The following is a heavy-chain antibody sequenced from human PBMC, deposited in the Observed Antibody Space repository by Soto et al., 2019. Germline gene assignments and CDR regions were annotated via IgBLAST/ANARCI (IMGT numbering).Heavy chain of an antibody. J-gene: IGHJ4*02. D-gene: IGHD2-2*01. CDR2: IWYDGSNK. V-gene: IGHV3-33*01. CDR1: GFTFSSYG. Sequence: GGSLRLSCAASGFTFSSYGMHWVRQAPGKGLEWVAVIWYDGSNKYYADSVKGRFTISRDNSKNTLYLQMNSLRAEDTAVYYCARDRIKNVVVPAAMSYWGQGTLVTVSS. CDR3: ARDRIKNVVVPAAMSY.